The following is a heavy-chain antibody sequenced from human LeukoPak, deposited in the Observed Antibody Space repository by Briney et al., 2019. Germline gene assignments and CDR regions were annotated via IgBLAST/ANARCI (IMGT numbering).Heavy chain of an antibody. CDR3: ARGHYSSSWYVDY. Sequence: PSETLSLTSAVYGGSFSGYYWSWIRQPPGKGLEWIGEINHSGSTNYNPSLKSRVTISVDTSKNQFSLKLSSVTAADTAVYYCARGHYSSSWYVDYWGQGTLVTVSS. V-gene: IGHV4-34*01. CDR2: INHSGST. CDR1: GGSFSGYY. J-gene: IGHJ4*02. D-gene: IGHD6-13*01.